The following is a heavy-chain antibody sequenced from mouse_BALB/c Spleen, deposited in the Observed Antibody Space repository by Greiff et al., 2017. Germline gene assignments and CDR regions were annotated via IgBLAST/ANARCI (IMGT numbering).Heavy chain of an antibody. CDR1: GFTFSSYA. V-gene: IGHV5-6-5*01. Sequence: EVKLVESGGGLVKPGGSLKLSCAASGFTFSSYAMSWVRQTPEKRLGWVASISSGGSTYYPDSVKGRFTISRDNARNILYLQMSSLRSEDTAMYYCARAYYGNRYWYFDVWGAGTTVTVSS. CDR2: ISSGGST. CDR3: ARAYYGNRYWYFDV. D-gene: IGHD2-10*01. J-gene: IGHJ1*01.